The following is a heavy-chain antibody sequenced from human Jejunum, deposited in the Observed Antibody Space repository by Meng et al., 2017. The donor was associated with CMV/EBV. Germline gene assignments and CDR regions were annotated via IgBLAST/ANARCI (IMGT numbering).Heavy chain of an antibody. J-gene: IGHJ4*02. D-gene: IGHD3-9*01. CDR3: AGGDRAGYYYNY. V-gene: IGHV1-69*02. CDR2: VIPILGIA. Sequence: KASGGTFINYSFTWVRQAPGQGPEWEGWVIPILGIANFAQKFQGRITITADKSSSTVYMEMNSLKSQDTAIYYCAGGDRAGYYYNYWGQGTLVTVSS. CDR1: GGTFINYS.